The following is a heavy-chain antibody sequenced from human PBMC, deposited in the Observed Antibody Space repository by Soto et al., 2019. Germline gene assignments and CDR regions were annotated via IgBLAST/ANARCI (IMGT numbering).Heavy chain of an antibody. CDR3: ARHSYYSDPLRFDP. Sequence: QVQLQESGPGLVQPSETLSLTCTVSGGSITGYYWSWIRQPPGKGPEWIGNIHYSGSHNYNPSLKSRVTISVDTSKNQFSLRLSSVTAAETAVYYCARHSYYSDPLRFDPWGQGTLVTVSS. J-gene: IGHJ5*02. CDR1: GGSITGYY. D-gene: IGHD4-17*01. CDR2: IHYSGSH. V-gene: IGHV4-59*08.